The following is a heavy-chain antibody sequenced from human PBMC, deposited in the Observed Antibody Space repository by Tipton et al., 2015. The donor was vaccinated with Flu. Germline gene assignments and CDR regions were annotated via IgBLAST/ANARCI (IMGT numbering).Heavy chain of an antibody. J-gene: IGHJ4*02. CDR3: AADHYFGSGSYY. Sequence: TLSLTCTVSGGSFSSYYWSWIRQSPGKRPEWIGHIYYSGSTNYNPALQSRVTISVDTSKNQFSLRLSSVTAADTAVYFCAADHYFGSGSYYWGQGKMVTVSS. CDR2: IYYSGST. V-gene: IGHV4-59*01. D-gene: IGHD3-10*01. CDR1: GGSFSSYY.